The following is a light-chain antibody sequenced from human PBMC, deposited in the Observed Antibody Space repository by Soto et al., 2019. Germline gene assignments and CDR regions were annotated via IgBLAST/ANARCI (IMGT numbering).Light chain of an antibody. CDR3: QQRSNWPPIT. J-gene: IGKJ5*01. CDR2: DAS. V-gene: IGKV3-11*01. Sequence: DIVLTQSPGSLSLSPGEGAALSCRASQSVTSNSLAWYQQKPGQAPRLLIYDASNRATGIPARFSGSGSGTDFTLTISSLEPEDFAVYYCQQRSNWPPITFGQGTRLEIK. CDR1: QSVTSN.